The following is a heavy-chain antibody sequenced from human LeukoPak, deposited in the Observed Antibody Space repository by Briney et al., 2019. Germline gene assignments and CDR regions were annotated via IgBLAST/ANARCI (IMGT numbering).Heavy chain of an antibody. D-gene: IGHD5-18*01. CDR3: ARGPVSWIQLWFYFDY. CDR1: GGTFSSYA. V-gene: IGHV1-18*01. Sequence: ASVKVSCKASGGTFSSYAISWVRQAPGQGLEWMGWISAYNGNTNYAQKLQGRVTMTTDTSTSTAYMELRSLRSDDTAVYYCARGPVSWIQLWFYFDYWGQGTLVTVSS. J-gene: IGHJ4*02. CDR2: ISAYNGNT.